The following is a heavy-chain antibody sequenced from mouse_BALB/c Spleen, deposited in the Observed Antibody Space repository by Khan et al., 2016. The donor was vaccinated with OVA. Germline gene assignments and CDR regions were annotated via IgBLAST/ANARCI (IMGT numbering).Heavy chain of an antibody. V-gene: IGHV1-7*01. Sequence: QVQLKQSGAELAKPGASVKMSCKASGYTFTSYWMYWVKQRPGQGLEWIGYINPSTGYSEYNQKFKDKSTFTADKASSKAYMQLNSLTSTDSAVYYCANHGSSSAWFAYWGQGTLVTVSA. J-gene: IGHJ3*01. D-gene: IGHD1-1*01. CDR3: ANHGSSSAWFAY. CDR1: GYTFTSYW. CDR2: INPSTGYS.